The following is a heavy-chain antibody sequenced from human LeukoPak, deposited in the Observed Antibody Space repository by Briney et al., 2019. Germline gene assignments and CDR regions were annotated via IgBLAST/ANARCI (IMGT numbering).Heavy chain of an antibody. D-gene: IGHD3-22*01. Sequence: GASVKVSCKASGGTSNSHAISWVRKPPGQGLEWMGRIIPNLGTTNRAQNFQDRVTLTADKSTNTAYMELTSLTSDDTAVYYCATTNDGGGYQWGDFFDFWGQGTLVTVSS. CDR2: IIPNLGTT. J-gene: IGHJ4*02. CDR3: ATTNDGGGYQWGDFFDF. CDR1: GGTSNSHA. V-gene: IGHV1-69*04.